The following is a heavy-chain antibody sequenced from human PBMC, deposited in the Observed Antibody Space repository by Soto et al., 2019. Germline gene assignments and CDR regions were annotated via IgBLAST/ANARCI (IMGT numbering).Heavy chain of an antibody. Sequence: QVQLQESGPGLVKPSETLSLTCTVSGGSISSYYWSWIRQPPGKGLEWIGYIYYSGSTNYNPSLKSRATISVDTSKNQFSLKLSSVTAADTAVYYCARALPNAMIVVDHFDYWGQGTLVTVSS. V-gene: IGHV4-59*01. J-gene: IGHJ4*02. CDR1: GGSISSYY. CDR2: IYYSGST. D-gene: IGHD3-22*01. CDR3: ARALPNAMIVVDHFDY.